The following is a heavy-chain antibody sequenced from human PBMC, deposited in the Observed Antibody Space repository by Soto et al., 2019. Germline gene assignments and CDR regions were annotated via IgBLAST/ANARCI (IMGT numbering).Heavy chain of an antibody. J-gene: IGHJ6*02. D-gene: IGHD3-22*01. Sequence: GGSLRLSCAASGFTFSSYAMSWVRQAPGRGLEWVSAISGSGGSTYYADSVKGRFTISRDNSKNTLYLQMNSLRAEDTAVYYCAKDQLYYYGSSGYYSVYGMDVWGQGTTVTVSS. CDR3: AKDQLYYYGSSGYYSVYGMDV. CDR2: ISGSGGST. V-gene: IGHV3-23*01. CDR1: GFTFSSYA.